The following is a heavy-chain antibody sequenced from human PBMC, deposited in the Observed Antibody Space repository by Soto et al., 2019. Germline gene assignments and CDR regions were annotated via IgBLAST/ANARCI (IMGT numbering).Heavy chain of an antibody. CDR2: THYSEYTHSGDT. CDR3: ARGRRVIVSRYTMDV. CDR1: GGSISSRAYY. D-gene: IGHD2-15*01. J-gene: IGHJ6*02. Sequence: QVQLQESGPGLLEPSQTLALACNISGGSISSRAYYWSRIRQPPGKGLEWIGYTHYSEYTHSGDTYYNPSLKSRVTVSVDTSRNQFSLNLNSVTAADTAVYFCARGRRVIVSRYTMDVWGQGTTVSVS. V-gene: IGHV4-30-4*01.